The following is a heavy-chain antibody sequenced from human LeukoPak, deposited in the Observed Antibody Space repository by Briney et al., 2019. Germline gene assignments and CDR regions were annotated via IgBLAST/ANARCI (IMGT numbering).Heavy chain of an antibody. Sequence: SVKVSCKASGYTFTSYYMHWVRQAPGQGLEWMGRIIPILGIANYAQKFQGRVTITADKSTSTAYMELSSLRSEDTAVYYCARLPGRNWFDPWGQGTLVTVSS. V-gene: IGHV1-69*02. CDR3: ARLPGRNWFDP. CDR1: GYTFTSYY. J-gene: IGHJ5*02. CDR2: IIPILGIA. D-gene: IGHD1-14*01.